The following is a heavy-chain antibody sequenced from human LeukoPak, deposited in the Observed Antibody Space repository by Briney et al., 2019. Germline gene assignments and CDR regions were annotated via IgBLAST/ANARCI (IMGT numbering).Heavy chain of an antibody. CDR2: INPNSGGT. D-gene: IGHD3-3*01. Sequence: ASVKVSCKASGYTFTGYYMHWVRQAPGQGLEWMGRINPNSGGTNYAQKFQGRVTMTRDTSISTAYMELSRLRSDDTAVYYCARISILEWPPRYGMDVWGQGTTVTVSS. J-gene: IGHJ6*02. V-gene: IGHV1-2*06. CDR3: ARISILEWPPRYGMDV. CDR1: GYTFTGYY.